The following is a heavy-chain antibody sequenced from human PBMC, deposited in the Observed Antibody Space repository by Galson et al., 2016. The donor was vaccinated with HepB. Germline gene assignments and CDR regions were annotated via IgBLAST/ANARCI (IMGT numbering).Heavy chain of an antibody. CDR1: GFSFNNYA. J-gene: IGHJ6*04. Sequence: SLRLSCAGSGFSFNNYAMYWVRQAPGKGLEWVAFIWYDGSNKYYMDSVKGRFTISRDNSKNTFYLHMNSLTVDDTAVYYCARDLTIDHWTGLGHGMDVWGRGTTVTVSS. CDR2: IWYDGSNK. V-gene: IGHV3-33*07. D-gene: IGHD3/OR15-3a*01. CDR3: ARDLTIDHWTGLGHGMDV.